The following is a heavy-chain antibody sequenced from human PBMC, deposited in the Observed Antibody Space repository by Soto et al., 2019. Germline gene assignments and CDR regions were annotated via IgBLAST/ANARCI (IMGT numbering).Heavy chain of an antibody. V-gene: IGHV5-51*01. CDR2: IYPGDSDT. J-gene: IGHJ6*02. CDR3: AALQAGTHYYYGMDV. Sequence: PGESLKISCKGSGYSFTSYWIGWVRQMPGKGLEWMGIIYPGDSDTRYSPSFQGQVTISADKSISTAYLQWSSLKASDTAMYYCAALQAGTHYYYGMDVWGQGTTVTVSS. CDR1: GYSFTSYW. D-gene: IGHD3-10*01.